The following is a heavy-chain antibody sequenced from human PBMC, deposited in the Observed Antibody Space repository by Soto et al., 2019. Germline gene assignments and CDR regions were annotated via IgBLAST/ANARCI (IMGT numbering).Heavy chain of an antibody. CDR2: IDHSGST. V-gene: IGHV4-34*01. CDR1: GGSLSGYY. CDR3: ASALRGHTHGALDP. J-gene: IGHJ5*02. D-gene: IGHD2-8*01. Sequence: SETLSLTCGVYGGSLSGYYWSWIRQPPGKGLEWIGEIDHSGSTNYNPSLKSRVTISADTSKNQFSLSLTSVTAADTAVYYCASALRGHTHGALDPWAPGTLVTV.